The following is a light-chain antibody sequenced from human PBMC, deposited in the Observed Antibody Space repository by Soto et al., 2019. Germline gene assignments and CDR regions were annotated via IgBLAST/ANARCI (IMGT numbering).Light chain of an antibody. CDR3: QQYNNWSYT. Sequence: EIVMTQSPATPSVSPGERATLSCRASQSVSSNLAWYQQKPGQAPRLLIYGASTRATGIPARFSGSGSGTEFTLTISSLQSEHFAVYYCQQYNNWSYTFGQGTKLEIK. CDR1: QSVSSN. CDR2: GAS. V-gene: IGKV3-15*01. J-gene: IGKJ2*01.